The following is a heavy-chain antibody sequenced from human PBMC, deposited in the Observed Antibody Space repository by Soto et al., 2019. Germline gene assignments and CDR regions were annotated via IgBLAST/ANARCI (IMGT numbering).Heavy chain of an antibody. J-gene: IGHJ4*02. V-gene: IGHV3-23*01. CDR1: GFGFTFSTSA. Sequence: GGSLRLSCAASGFGFTFSTSAMSWVRQAPGKGLEWVSTFRESGGTTHYANSVKGRFTISRDTSKNMLYLQMNSLRAEDTAIKYWEKDPHWVIIPPPLDYGGPEPLVTVSS. D-gene: IGHD3-16*02. CDR3: EKDPHWVIIPPPLDY. CDR2: FRESGGTT.